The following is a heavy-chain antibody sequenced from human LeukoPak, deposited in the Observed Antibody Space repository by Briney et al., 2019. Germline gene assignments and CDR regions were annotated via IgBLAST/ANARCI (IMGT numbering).Heavy chain of an antibody. V-gene: IGHV3-74*01. D-gene: IGHD2-2*01. Sequence: GGSLRLSCAASGFTFSKYWMHWVRQAPGKGLVWVSRVIGDGSTTTYADSVKGRFTISRGNAKNTLYLQMNSLRAEDTAVYYCATSTGYCSSTTCYGLDFWGQGPLVTVSS. J-gene: IGHJ4*02. CDR2: VIGDGSTT. CDR3: ATSTGYCSSTTCYGLDF. CDR1: GFTFSKYW.